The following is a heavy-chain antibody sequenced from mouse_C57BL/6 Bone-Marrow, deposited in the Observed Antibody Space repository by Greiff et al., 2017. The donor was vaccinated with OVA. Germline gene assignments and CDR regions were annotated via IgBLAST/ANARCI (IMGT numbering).Heavy chain of an antibody. CDR1: GFNIKDYY. D-gene: IGHD1-1*02. CDR2: IDPEDGET. CDR3: ARVATDY. V-gene: IGHV14-2*01. Sequence: EVQLQQSGAELVKPGASVKLSCTASGFNIKDYYMHWVKQRTEQGLEWIGRIDPEDGETKYAPNFQGKATITADTSSNTAYLQLSSLTSDDTAVYYCARVATDYWGQGTTLTVSS. J-gene: IGHJ2*01.